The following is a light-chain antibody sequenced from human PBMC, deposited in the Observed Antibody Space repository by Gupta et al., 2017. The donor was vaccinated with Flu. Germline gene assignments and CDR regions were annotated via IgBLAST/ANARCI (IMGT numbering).Light chain of an antibody. CDR3: QVWDTASDHWL. J-gene: IGLJ3*02. CDR1: NIGSET. Sequence: APGQTASIACGGNNIGSETVHWYQQKPGQAPVLVLYDDDFRPSGIPERFSGSNSGNTATLTIRRVEAGDEADYYCQVWDTASDHWLFGAGTTLTVV. V-gene: IGLV3-21*02. CDR2: DDD.